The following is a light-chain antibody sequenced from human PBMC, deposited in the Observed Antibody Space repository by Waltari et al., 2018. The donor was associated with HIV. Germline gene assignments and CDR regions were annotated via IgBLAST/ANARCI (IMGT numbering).Light chain of an antibody. CDR3: MQALQTPRT. Sequence: DIVMTQYPLFLPVTPGEPASFSCRSSQTLLHSNGYNFLDWYLQKPGQSPQLLIFLGSNRASGVPDRFSVSGSETDFTLKISRVEAEDVGVYYCMQALQTPRTFGQGTKVEIK. CDR1: QTLLHSNGYNF. V-gene: IGKV2-28*01. J-gene: IGKJ1*01. CDR2: LGS.